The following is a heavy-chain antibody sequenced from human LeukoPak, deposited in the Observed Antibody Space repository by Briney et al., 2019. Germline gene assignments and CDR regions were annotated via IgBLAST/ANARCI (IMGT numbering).Heavy chain of an antibody. CDR1: GFTLSTYT. D-gene: IGHD3-10*01. V-gene: IGHV3-21*01. Sequence: GGSLRLSCAASGFTLSTYTMNWVRQAPGKGLEWVSSISSSSNYIYYADSVKGRFTISRDNAKNSLYLQMNSLRAEDTAVYYRARKVLLWFGELYFGAFDIWGQGTMVTVSS. CDR2: ISSSSNYI. J-gene: IGHJ3*02. CDR3: ARKVLLWFGELYFGAFDI.